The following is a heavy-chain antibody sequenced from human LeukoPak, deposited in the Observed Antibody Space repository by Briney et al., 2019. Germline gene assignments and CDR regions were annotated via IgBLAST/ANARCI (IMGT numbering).Heavy chain of an antibody. Sequence: GGSRRLACAPSGFTFSHYGLHWVRQAAGKGLEWVAVMWYDGSNKYYADYVKGRFTISRENSKTITYLQMNRLRAEDTAVYYCARGRGMVITGDASDIWGQGTMVTVSS. CDR3: ARGRGMVITGDASDI. CDR2: MWYDGSNK. J-gene: IGHJ3*02. V-gene: IGHV3-33*01. D-gene: IGHD2-21*01. CDR1: GFTFSHYG.